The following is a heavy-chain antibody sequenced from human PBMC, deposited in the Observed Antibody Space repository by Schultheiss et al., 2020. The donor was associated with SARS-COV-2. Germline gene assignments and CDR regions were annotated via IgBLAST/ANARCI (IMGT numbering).Heavy chain of an antibody. Sequence: ASVKVSCKASGYTFTSYGISWVRQAPGQGLEWMGWISAYNGNTNYAQKLQGRVTMTTDTSTSTAYMELRSLRSDDTAVYYCARDFVDGSSDYYYYGMDVWGQGTTVTVSS. CDR1: GYTFTSYG. CDR3: ARDFVDGSSDYYYYGMDV. CDR2: ISAYNGNT. V-gene: IGHV1-18*01. J-gene: IGHJ6*02. D-gene: IGHD6-13*01.